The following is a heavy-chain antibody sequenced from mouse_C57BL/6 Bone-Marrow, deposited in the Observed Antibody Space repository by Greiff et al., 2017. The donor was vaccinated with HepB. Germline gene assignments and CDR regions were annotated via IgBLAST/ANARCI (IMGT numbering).Heavy chain of an antibody. CDR3: ARVYP. CDR2: ISDGGSYT. V-gene: IGHV5-4*03. CDR1: GFTFSSYA. J-gene: IGHJ3*01. D-gene: IGHD2-1*01. Sequence: EVKLMESGGGLVKPGGSLKLSCAASGFTFSSYAMSWVRQTPEKRLEWVATISDGGSYTYYPDNVKGRFTISRDNAKNNLYLQMSHLKSEDTAMYYCARVYPWGQGTLVTVSA.